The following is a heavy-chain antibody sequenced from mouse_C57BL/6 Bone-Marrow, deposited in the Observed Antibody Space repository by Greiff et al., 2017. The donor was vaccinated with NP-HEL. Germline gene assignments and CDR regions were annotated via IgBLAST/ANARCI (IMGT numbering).Heavy chain of an antibody. V-gene: IGHV10-1*01. J-gene: IGHJ1*03. CDR3: VRHWAYFDV. Sequence: EVKLMESGGGLVQPKGSLKLSCAASGFSFNTYAMNWVRQAPGKGLEWVARIRSKSNNYATYYADSVKDRFTISRDDSESMLYLQMNNLKTEDTAMYYCVRHWAYFDVWGTGTTVTVSS. CDR2: IRSKSNNYAT. CDR1: GFSFNTYA.